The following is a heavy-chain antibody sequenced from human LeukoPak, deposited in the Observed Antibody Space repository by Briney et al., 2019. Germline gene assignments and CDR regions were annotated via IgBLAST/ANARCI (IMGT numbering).Heavy chain of an antibody. CDR1: GGSFSGYY. CDR2: INHSGST. V-gene: IGHV4-34*01. D-gene: IGHD3-10*01. Sequence: PSETLSLTCAVYGGSFSGYYWSWIRQPPGKGLEWIGEINHSGSTNYNPSLKSRVTISVDTSKNQFSLKLSSVTAADTAVYYCARGRVLLWFGELPDFDYWGQGTLVTVSS. CDR3: ARGRVLLWFGELPDFDY. J-gene: IGHJ4*02.